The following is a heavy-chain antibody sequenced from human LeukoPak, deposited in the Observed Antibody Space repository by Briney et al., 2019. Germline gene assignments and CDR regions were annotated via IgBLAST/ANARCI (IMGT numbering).Heavy chain of an antibody. D-gene: IGHD6-19*01. CDR1: GGSISSYY. V-gene: IGHV4-59*01. J-gene: IGHJ4*02. CDR3: ARASYSSGWHYFDY. Sequence: SETLSPTCTVSGGSISSYYWSWIRQPPGKGLEWIGYIYYSGSTNYNPSLKSRVTISVDTSKNQFSLKLSSVTAADTAVYYCARASYSSGWHYFDYWGQGTLVTASS. CDR2: IYYSGST.